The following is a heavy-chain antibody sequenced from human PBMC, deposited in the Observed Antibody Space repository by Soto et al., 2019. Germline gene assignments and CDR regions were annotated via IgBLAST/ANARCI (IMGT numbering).Heavy chain of an antibody. D-gene: IGHD2-2*01. V-gene: IGHV3-23*01. CDR2: ISGSGGST. Sequence: GGSLRLSCAASGFTFSNFAMNWVRQAPGRGLEWVSVISGSGGSTYYADSVKGRFTISRDNSRNTLYLQMNSLRAEDTAVYYCAKGYCSTTTCSFDYWGQGTLVTVS. CDR1: GFTFSNFA. CDR3: AKGYCSTTTCSFDY. J-gene: IGHJ4*02.